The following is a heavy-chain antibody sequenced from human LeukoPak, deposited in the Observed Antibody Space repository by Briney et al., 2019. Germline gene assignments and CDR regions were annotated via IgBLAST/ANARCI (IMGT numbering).Heavy chain of an antibody. J-gene: IGHJ2*01. CDR3: ARLVAGDYWYFDL. Sequence: SETLSLTCTVSGGSVSSGSYYWSWIRQPPGKGLEWIGYIYYSGSTNYNPSLKSRVTISVDTSKNQFSLKLSSVTAADTAVYYYARLVAGDYWYFDLWGRGTLVTVSS. D-gene: IGHD6-19*01. V-gene: IGHV4-61*01. CDR2: IYYSGST. CDR1: GGSVSSGSYY.